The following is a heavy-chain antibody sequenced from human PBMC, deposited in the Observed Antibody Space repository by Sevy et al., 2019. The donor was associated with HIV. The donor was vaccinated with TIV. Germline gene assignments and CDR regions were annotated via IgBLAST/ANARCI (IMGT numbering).Heavy chain of an antibody. Sequence: GGSLRLYCAASGFTFSNYAMSWVRQAPGKGLEWVSTFSFGCGKINYADSVKGRFTISRDNSKNTLYLQMNSLRAEDTALYYCAREGCSKPHDYWGQGTLVTVSS. CDR2: FSFGCGKI. CDR1: GFTFSNYA. J-gene: IGHJ4*02. V-gene: IGHV3-23*01. D-gene: IGHD2-2*01. CDR3: AREGCSKPHDY.